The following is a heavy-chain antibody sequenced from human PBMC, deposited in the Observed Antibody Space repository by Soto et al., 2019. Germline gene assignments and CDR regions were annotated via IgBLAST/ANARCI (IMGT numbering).Heavy chain of an antibody. D-gene: IGHD5-12*01. CDR1: GGTFSSYT. CDR3: ARGNHRWLQLWYFDL. J-gene: IGHJ2*01. CDR2: IIPIFGTA. Sequence: QVQLVQSGAEVKKPGSSVTVSCKASGGTFSSYTISWVRQAHGQGLEWMGGIIPIFGTANYAQKFQGRVTITADESTSTAYMELCSLRSEDTAVYYCARGNHRWLQLWYFDLWSRGTLVTVSS. V-gene: IGHV1-69*12.